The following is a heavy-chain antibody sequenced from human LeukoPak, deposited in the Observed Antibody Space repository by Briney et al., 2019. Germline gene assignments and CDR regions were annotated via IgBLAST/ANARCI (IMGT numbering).Heavy chain of an antibody. CDR2: INHSGST. Sequence: SETLSLTCAVYGGSFSGYYWSWIRQPPGKGLEWIGEINHSGSTNYNPSLKSRVTISVDTSKNQFSLKLSSVTAADTAVYYCAKDHSAVAAISIGSWGQGTLVTASS. CDR1: GGSFSGYY. V-gene: IGHV4-34*01. CDR3: AKDHSAVAAISIGS. D-gene: IGHD6-19*01. J-gene: IGHJ4*02.